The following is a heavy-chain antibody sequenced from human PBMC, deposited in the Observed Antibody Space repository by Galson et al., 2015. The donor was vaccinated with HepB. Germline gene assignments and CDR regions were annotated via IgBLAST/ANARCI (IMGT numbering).Heavy chain of an antibody. D-gene: IGHD1-7*01. CDR3: ARDRNYICDS. Sequence: SLRLSCAASGFTFSYYAMSWVRQAPGKGLEWVSAITPSGANTYSADSMKGRFTISRDNSKNTLFLQMNSLRADDTAVYYCARDRNYICDSWGQGTLVTVSS. CDR2: ITPSGANT. V-gene: IGHV3-23*01. CDR1: GFTFSYYA. J-gene: IGHJ4*02.